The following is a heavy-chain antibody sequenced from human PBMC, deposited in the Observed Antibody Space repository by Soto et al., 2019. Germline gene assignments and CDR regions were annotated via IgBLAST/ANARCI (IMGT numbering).Heavy chain of an antibody. CDR3: ARGGGIAAAGLYYFDY. CDR2: IYYSGST. J-gene: IGHJ4*02. V-gene: IGHV4-31*03. CDR1: GGSISSGGYY. Sequence: SETLSLTCTVSGGSISSGGYYWSWIRQHPGKGLEWIGYIYYSGSTYYNPSLKSRVTISVDTSKNQFSLKLSSVTAADTAVYYCARGGGIAAAGLYYFDYWGQGTLVTVSS. D-gene: IGHD6-13*01.